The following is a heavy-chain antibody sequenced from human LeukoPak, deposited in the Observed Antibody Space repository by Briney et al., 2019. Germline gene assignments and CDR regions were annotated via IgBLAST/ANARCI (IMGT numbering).Heavy chain of an antibody. CDR3: ARVHRGDYGDITNWFDP. CDR1: GGSISSGGYS. D-gene: IGHD4-17*01. Sequence: PSETLSLTCAVSGGSISSGGYSWSWIRQPPGKGLEWIGYIYHSGSTYYNPSLKSRVTISVDRSKNQFSLKLSSVTAADTAVYYCARVHRGDYGDITNWFDPWGQGTLVTVSS. CDR2: IYHSGST. V-gene: IGHV4-30-2*01. J-gene: IGHJ5*02.